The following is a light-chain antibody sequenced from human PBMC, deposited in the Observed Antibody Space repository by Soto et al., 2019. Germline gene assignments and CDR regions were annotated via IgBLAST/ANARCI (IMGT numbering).Light chain of an antibody. Sequence: ITLTQSPGTLSLSPGERATLSCRASQSVTNSLAWFQQKPGQAPRLLIYDASKRPSGVPARFSGSGSGTGFTLTISSLEPEDFAVDYCHQRGAWPLSFGGGTTVEI. CDR2: DAS. J-gene: IGKJ4*01. CDR3: HQRGAWPLS. V-gene: IGKV3-11*01. CDR1: QSVTNS.